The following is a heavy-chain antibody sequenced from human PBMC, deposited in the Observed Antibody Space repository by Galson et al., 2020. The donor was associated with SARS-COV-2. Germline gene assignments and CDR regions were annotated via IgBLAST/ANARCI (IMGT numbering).Heavy chain of an antibody. CDR3: ARGREGGYYDSGRPLGAY. V-gene: IGHV3-30-3*01. CDR1: GFYFRTYA. Sequence: TGGSLRLSCAASGFYFRTYAMQWVRQAPGKGLEWVAAVSYDQTNKYYADSVKGRFTISRDNSKNTLYLQMNSLRPEDTAIYYCARGREGGYYDSGRPLGAYWGQGTLVTVSS. J-gene: IGHJ4*02. D-gene: IGHD3-10*01. CDR2: VSYDQTNK.